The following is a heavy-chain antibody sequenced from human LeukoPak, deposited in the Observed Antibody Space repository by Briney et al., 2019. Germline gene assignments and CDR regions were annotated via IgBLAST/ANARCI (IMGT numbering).Heavy chain of an antibody. CDR3: ARDPWTLRYVHWLPTTDYGMDV. CDR1: GFTFSSYW. Sequence: GGSLRLSCAASGFTFSSYWMHWVRQAPGKGLVWVSRINSDGSSTSYADSVKGRFTISRDNAKNTLYLQMNSLRAEDTAVYDCARDPWTLRYVHWLPTTDYGMDVWGQGTTVTVSS. J-gene: IGHJ6*02. CDR2: INSDGSST. V-gene: IGHV3-74*01. D-gene: IGHD3-9*01.